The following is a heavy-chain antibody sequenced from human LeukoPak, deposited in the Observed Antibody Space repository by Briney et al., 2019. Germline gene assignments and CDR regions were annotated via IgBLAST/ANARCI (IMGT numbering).Heavy chain of an antibody. J-gene: IGHJ4*02. CDR1: GGSISSYY. V-gene: IGHV4-59*12. CDR3: AREVRYSSSWSTYYFDY. Sequence: SETLSLTRTVSGGSISSYYWSWIRQPPGKGLEWIGYIDYSGSTNYNPSLKSRVTISVDTSKNQFSLKLSSVTAADTAVYYCAREVRYSSSWSTYYFDYWGQGTLVTVSS. D-gene: IGHD6-13*01. CDR2: IDYSGST.